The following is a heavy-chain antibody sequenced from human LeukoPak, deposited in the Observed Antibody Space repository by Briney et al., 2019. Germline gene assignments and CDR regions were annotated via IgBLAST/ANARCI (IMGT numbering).Heavy chain of an antibody. CDR2: IYYSGTT. CDR3: ATIDDSSGYYYFAY. V-gene: IGHV4-61*01. CDR1: GGSVSSGCYY. D-gene: IGHD3-22*01. J-gene: IGHJ4*02. Sequence: SETLSLTCTVSGGSVSSGCYYWSWIRQPPGKGLEWIGYIYYSGTTYCSPSLKSRVTISVDTSKNQFSLRLNSVTAADTAVYYCATIDDSSGYYYFAYWGQGTLVAVSS.